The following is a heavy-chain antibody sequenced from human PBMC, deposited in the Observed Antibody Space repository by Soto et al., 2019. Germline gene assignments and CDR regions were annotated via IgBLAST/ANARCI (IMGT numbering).Heavy chain of an antibody. J-gene: IGHJ4*02. D-gene: IGHD3-16*01. V-gene: IGHV2-5*01. CDR2: IYWNDDK. Sequence: QITLKESGPTLVKPTQTLTLTCTFSGFSLSTSRVGVGWIRQPPGKALEWLALIYWNDDKRYSQALKSRLTITKDTSKTQVVLTTTNMDPVDTATYYCVHMTTFGEVETFDYWGQGTLVTVSS. CDR3: VHMTTFGEVETFDY. CDR1: GFSLSTSRVG.